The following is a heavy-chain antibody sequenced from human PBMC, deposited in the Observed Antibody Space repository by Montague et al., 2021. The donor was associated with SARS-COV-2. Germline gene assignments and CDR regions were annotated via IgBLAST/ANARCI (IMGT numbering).Heavy chain of an antibody. J-gene: IGHJ4*02. V-gene: IGHV4-39*02. CDR1: GGSIASTTNY. Sequence: SETLSLTCTVSGGSIASTTNYWGWIRQPPGTGLEWIGTIYYSGNTPYNPSLKSRVTMSLDTSGNGFSLRLTSVTAADTAVYSCARGPDCGAGCYSDCFDSWGQGTLVTVSS. D-gene: IGHD2-21*02. CDR3: ARGPDCGAGCYSDCFDS. CDR2: IYYSGNT.